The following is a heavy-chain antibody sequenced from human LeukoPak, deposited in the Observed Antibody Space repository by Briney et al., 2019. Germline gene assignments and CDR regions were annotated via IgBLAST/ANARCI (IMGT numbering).Heavy chain of an antibody. Sequence: GGSLRLSCAASGFTFSSYAMHWVRQAPGKGLEWVAVISYDGSNKYYADSVKGRFTISRDNSKNTLYLQMNSLRAEDTAVYYCARAYSSSSKWWSLVWFDPWGQGTLVTVSS. V-gene: IGHV3-30*04. CDR1: GFTFSSYA. CDR2: ISYDGSNK. CDR3: ARAYSSSSKWWSLVWFDP. D-gene: IGHD6-6*01. J-gene: IGHJ5*02.